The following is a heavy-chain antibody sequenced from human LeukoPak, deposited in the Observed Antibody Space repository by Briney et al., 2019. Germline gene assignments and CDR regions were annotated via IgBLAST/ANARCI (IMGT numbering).Heavy chain of an antibody. J-gene: IGHJ4*02. CDR2: ISAYNGNT. V-gene: IGHV1-18*01. CDR1: GYTFTSYG. CDR3: ARAPLTIFGVVIMDLDY. Sequence: VASVKVSCKASGYTFTSYGISWVRQAPGQGLEWMGWISAYNGNTNYAQKLQGRVTMTTDTTTSTAYMELRGLRSDDTAGYYCARAPLTIFGVVIMDLDYWGQGTLVTVSS. D-gene: IGHD3-3*01.